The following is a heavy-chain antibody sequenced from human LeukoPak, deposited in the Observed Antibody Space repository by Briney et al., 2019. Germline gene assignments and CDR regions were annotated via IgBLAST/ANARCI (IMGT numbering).Heavy chain of an antibody. V-gene: IGHV3-23*01. J-gene: IGHJ4*02. D-gene: IGHD5-18*01. CDR2: ISGSGGST. Sequence: GASLRLSCAASGFTFSSYAMGWVRQAPGKGLEWVSAISGSGGSTYYADSVKGRFTISRDNSKNTLYLQMNSLRAEDTAVYYCAKLNGVTFDYWGQGTLVTVSS. CDR1: GFTFSSYA. CDR3: AKLNGVTFDY.